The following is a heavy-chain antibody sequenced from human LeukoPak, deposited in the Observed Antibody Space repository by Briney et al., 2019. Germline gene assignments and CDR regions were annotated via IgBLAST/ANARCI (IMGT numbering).Heavy chain of an antibody. Sequence: SETLSLTCSVSGGSISNYYWSWIRQPPGKGLEWIGEINHSGSTNYNPSLKSRVTISVDTSKNQFSLKLSSVTAADTAVFYCARGYSEVGATRVGFDYWGQGTLVTVSS. V-gene: IGHV4-34*01. CDR1: GGSISNYY. CDR2: INHSGST. CDR3: ARGYSEVGATRVGFDY. D-gene: IGHD1-26*01. J-gene: IGHJ4*02.